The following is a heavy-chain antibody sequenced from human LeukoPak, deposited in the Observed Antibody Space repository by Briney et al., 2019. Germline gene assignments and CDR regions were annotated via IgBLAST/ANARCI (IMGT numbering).Heavy chain of an antibody. CDR2: IYYSGST. CDR1: GGSISSYY. V-gene: IGHV4-59*01. Sequence: SETLSLTCTVSGGSISSYYWSWIRQPPGKGLEWIGYIYYSGSTNYNPSLKSRVTISVDTSKNQFSLKLSSVTAADTAVYYCARGAKCSGGSCYLYNWFDPWGRGTLVTVSS. CDR3: ARGAKCSGGSCYLYNWFDP. D-gene: IGHD2-15*01. J-gene: IGHJ5*02.